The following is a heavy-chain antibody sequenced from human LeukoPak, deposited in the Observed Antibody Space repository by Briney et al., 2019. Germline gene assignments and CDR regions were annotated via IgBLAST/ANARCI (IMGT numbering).Heavy chain of an antibody. D-gene: IGHD5-18*01. Sequence: ASVKVSCKASGYRFIDFYIHWVRQAPGQGLEWMGWINPISGVTNSAQKFQGRVTMTRDTAVSTVYMELRRLTSDDTAVYYCAREDSTMDSDYYYYMDVWGKGTTVTVSS. CDR3: AREDSTMDSDYYYYMDV. J-gene: IGHJ6*03. CDR2: INPISGVT. V-gene: IGHV1-2*02. CDR1: GYRFIDFY.